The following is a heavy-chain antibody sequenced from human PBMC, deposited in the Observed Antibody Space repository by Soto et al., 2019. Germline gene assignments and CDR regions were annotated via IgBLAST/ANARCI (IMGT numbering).Heavy chain of an antibody. CDR2: ISGSGGST. CDR3: AKVRGRSSSWYYFDY. Sequence: GSLRLSCAASGFTFSSYAMSWVRQAPGKGLEWVSAISGSGGSTYYADSVKGRFTISRDNSKNTLYLQMNSLRAEDTAVYYCAKVRGRSSSWYYFDYWGQGTLVTVSS. J-gene: IGHJ4*02. D-gene: IGHD6-13*01. V-gene: IGHV3-23*01. CDR1: GFTFSSYA.